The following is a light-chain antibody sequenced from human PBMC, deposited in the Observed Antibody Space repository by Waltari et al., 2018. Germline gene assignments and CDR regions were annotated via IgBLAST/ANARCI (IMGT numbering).Light chain of an antibody. V-gene: IGLV3-21*02. CDR1: NIGSAS. CDR2: DDG. J-gene: IGLJ2*01. Sequence: SYVLTQPPSVSVAPGQTARITCGGNNIGSASVPWYQQKPGQAPVLVVYDDGDRPSGIPERFSGSNSGNTATLTINRVEAGDEADYYCQVWDSSSDHLVVFGGGTKLTVL. CDR3: QVWDSSSDHLVV.